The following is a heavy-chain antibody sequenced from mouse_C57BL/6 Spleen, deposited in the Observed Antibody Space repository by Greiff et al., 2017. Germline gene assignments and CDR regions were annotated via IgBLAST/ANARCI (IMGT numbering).Heavy chain of an antibody. Sequence: QVQLQQSGAELVKPGASVKISCKASGYAFSSYWMNWVKQRPGKGLEWIGQIYPGDGDTNYNEKFKGKATLTAYKSSSTAYMQLSSLTSADSAVYFCARSASPNWYFDVWGTGTTVTVSS. CDR1: GYAFSSYW. CDR3: ARSASPNWYFDV. CDR2: IYPGDGDT. J-gene: IGHJ1*03. D-gene: IGHD6-1*01. V-gene: IGHV1-80*01.